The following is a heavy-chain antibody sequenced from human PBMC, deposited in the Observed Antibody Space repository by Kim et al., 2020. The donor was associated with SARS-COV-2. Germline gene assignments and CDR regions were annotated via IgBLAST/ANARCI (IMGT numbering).Heavy chain of an antibody. Sequence: YAASAKGRFTISRDNSKNTLYMQMNSLRADDTAVYYCAKSNRGISCVSPWGQGTLVTVSS. D-gene: IGHD6-13*01. V-gene: IGHV3-23*01. J-gene: IGHJ5*02. CDR3: AKSNRGISCVSP.